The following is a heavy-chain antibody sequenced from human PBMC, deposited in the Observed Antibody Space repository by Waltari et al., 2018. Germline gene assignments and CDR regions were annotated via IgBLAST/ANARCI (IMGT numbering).Heavy chain of an antibody. CDR3: AGGSSMQQLMRY. J-gene: IGHJ4*02. V-gene: IGHV4-4*02. CDR1: AGSIRRARW. Sequence: QLPLQESGPGLLTPSATLSLTCRVSAGSIRRARWWSWIRQSPGKGLEWIGEIFPSGSTNYNPSLESRVTISQDYSKNQFSLKLNSVTAADTAVYYCAGGSSMQQLMRYWGQGILVTVSS. CDR2: IFPSGST. D-gene: IGHD6-13*01.